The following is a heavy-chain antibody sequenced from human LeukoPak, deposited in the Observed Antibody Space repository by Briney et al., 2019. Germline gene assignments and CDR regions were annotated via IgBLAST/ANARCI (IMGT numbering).Heavy chain of an antibody. J-gene: IGHJ4*02. CDR1: GFTFISYG. V-gene: IGHV3-23*01. D-gene: IGHD5-24*01. CDR2: MSGSGGST. Sequence: GGTLRLSCAASGFTFISYGMSWVCQAPGKGLEWVSAMSGSGGSTYYADSVKGRFTISRDNSKNTLYLQMNSLRAEDTAVYYCAKGRDGYISQNFDYWGQGTLVTVSS. CDR3: AKGRDGYISQNFDY.